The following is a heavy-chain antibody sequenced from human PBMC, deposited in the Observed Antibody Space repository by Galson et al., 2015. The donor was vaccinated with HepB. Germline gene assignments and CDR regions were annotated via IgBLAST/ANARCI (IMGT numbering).Heavy chain of an antibody. Sequence: SVKVSCKASGYIFNTYSISWVRQAPGQGLEWMGWISIYDDNTNYEQKFQGRVTMTTDTPTSTAYMDLKSLRSDDTAMYYCARVVRDGAPYFDYWGQGTLVTVSS. CDR2: ISIYDDNT. D-gene: IGHD5-24*01. V-gene: IGHV1-18*04. CDR3: ARVVRDGAPYFDY. CDR1: GYIFNTYS. J-gene: IGHJ4*02.